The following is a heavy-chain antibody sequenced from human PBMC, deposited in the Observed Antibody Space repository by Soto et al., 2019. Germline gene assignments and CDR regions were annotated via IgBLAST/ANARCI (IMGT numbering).Heavy chain of an antibody. J-gene: IGHJ4*02. V-gene: IGHV4-30-4*01. D-gene: IGHD3-22*01. CDR1: GGYISSGDCY. CDR2: IYYSGST. CDR3: ARGKGYSDSTPIYY. Sequence: PSETLSLTCTVSGGYISSGDCYWSWIRQPPGKGLEWIGYIYYSGSTYYNPSLKSRVTISVDTSKNQFSLKLSSVTAADTAVYYCARGKGYSDSTPIYYWGQGTLVTVSS.